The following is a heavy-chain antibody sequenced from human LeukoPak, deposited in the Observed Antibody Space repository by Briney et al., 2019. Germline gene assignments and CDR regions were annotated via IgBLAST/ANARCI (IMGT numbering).Heavy chain of an antibody. J-gene: IGHJ4*02. D-gene: IGHD6-19*01. Sequence: SETLSLTCTVSGGSISSGGYYWSWLRQHPGKGLEWIGYIYYSGSTYYSPSLTSRVTISVDTSKNQFSLKLSSVTAADTAVYYCARAQWLVRATALDYWGQGTLVTVSS. V-gene: IGHV4-31*03. CDR2: IYYSGST. CDR1: GGSISSGGYY. CDR3: ARAQWLVRATALDY.